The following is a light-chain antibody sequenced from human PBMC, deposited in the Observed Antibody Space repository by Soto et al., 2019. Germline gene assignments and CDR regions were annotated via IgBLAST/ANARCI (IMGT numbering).Light chain of an antibody. CDR3: FSYXGISTSLFV. J-gene: IGLJ1*01. Sequence: LPQPASVSGSPGQSITISCTGTSRDIGTSNLVSWYQQYPGKAPKLMIYEVTKRPSGISSRFSGSKSGNTASLTISGLQPEDEADYYCFSYXGISTSLFVFGTGAKVTVL. CDR1: SRDIGTSNL. CDR2: EVT. V-gene: IGLV2-23*02.